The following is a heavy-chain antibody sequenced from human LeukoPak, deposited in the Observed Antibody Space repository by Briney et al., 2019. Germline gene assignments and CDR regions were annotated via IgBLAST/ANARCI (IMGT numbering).Heavy chain of an antibody. CDR1: GLNLSNYG. J-gene: IGHJ4*02. Sequence: GGSLRLSCAVSGLNLSNYGMSWVRQAPGKGLEWVAGISDSGGSTNYADSVKGRFTISRDNAKNTLYLQMNSLRAEDTAVYFCAKRGVVIRVILVGFHKEAYYFDSWGQGALVTVSS. CDR3: AKRGVVIRVILVGFHKEAYYFDS. D-gene: IGHD3-22*01. V-gene: IGHV3-23*01. CDR2: ISDSGGST.